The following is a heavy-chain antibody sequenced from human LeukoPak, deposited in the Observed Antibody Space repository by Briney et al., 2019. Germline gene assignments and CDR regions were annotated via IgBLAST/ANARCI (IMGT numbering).Heavy chain of an antibody. V-gene: IGHV3-23*01. CDR3: AKDRWYDY. J-gene: IGHJ4*02. CDR2: ISGIGGST. CDR1: GFTFSSYA. Sequence: PGGSLILSCAASGFTFSSYAMSWVRQAPGRGLEWVSAISGIGGSTSYADSVKGRFTISRDNSKNTLYLQMNSLRAEDTAVYYCAKDRWYDYWGQGTLVTVSS. D-gene: IGHD6-13*01.